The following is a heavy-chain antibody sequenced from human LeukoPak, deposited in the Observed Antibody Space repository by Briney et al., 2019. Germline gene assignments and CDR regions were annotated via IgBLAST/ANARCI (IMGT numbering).Heavy chain of an antibody. CDR3: ARSRKATEA. CDR2: IYHSGST. CDR1: GGSISSGGYY. V-gene: IGHV4-30-2*01. J-gene: IGHJ5*02. D-gene: IGHD5-12*01. Sequence: SQTLSLTCTVSGGSISSGGYYWSWIRQPPGKGLEWIGYIYHSGSTYYNPSLKSRVTISVDRSKNQFSLKLSSVTAADTAVYYCARSRKATEAWGQGTLVTVSS.